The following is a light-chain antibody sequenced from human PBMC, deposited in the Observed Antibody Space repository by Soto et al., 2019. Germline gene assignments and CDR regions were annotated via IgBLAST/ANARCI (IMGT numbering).Light chain of an antibody. CDR2: EAS. Sequence: IQMTQSPSSLSASVGDRVTITCRVIQGIRHYLAWYQQTRGKVPRLXIYEASHLRSGVPSMFSGSGAGTQCTRTINNLQSEDAATDFCLQDHDCPWTFGHGTQVDIK. CDR1: QGIRHY. CDR3: LQDHDCPWT. V-gene: IGKV1-6*01. J-gene: IGKJ1*01.